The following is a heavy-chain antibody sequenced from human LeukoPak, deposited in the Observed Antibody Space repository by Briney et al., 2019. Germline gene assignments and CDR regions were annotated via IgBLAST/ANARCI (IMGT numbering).Heavy chain of an antibody. Sequence: LSLTCTVSGGSISSSSYYWGWIRQPPGKGLEWISYISSTGSTIYYADSVKGRFTISRDNAKNSLYLHMNSLRSEDTAVYYCARDRIRGPDYWGQGTLVTVSS. D-gene: IGHD5-18*01. J-gene: IGHJ4*02. CDR1: GGSISSSSYY. CDR3: ARDRIRGPDY. V-gene: IGHV3-11*04. CDR2: ISSTGSTI.